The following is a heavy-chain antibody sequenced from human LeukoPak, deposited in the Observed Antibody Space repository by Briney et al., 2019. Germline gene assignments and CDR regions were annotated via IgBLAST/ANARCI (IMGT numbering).Heavy chain of an antibody. CDR3: ATFKGGYDILTGYSPPMGFDP. J-gene: IGHJ5*02. CDR1: GFTFSNYA. D-gene: IGHD3-9*01. Sequence: PGGSLRLSCAASGFTFSNYAMSWVRQAPGKGLEWVSSISGSGGSTYYADSVKGRFTISRDNSKNTLYLQMNSLRAEDTAVYYCATFKGGYDILTGYSPPMGFDPWGQGTLVTVSS. CDR2: ISGSGGST. V-gene: IGHV3-23*01.